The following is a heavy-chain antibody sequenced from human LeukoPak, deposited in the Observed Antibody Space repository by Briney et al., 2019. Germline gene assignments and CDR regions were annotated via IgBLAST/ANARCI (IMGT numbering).Heavy chain of an antibody. CDR1: GFTFSSYG. CDR2: IFHSGIT. D-gene: IGHD3-3*01. J-gene: IGHJ5*02. Sequence: GSLRLSCAASGFTFSSYGMHWVRQAPGKGLEWIGEIFHSGITNYNPSLKSRVTISVDTSKNQFSLKLSSVTAADTAVYYCAREIGFLEWQEYNWFDPWGQGTLVTVSS. V-gene: IGHV4-4*02. CDR3: AREIGFLEWQEYNWFDP.